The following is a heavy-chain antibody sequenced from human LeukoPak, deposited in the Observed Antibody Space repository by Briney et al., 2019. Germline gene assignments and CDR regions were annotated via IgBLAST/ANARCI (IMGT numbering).Heavy chain of an antibody. Sequence: GASVKLSCKASDYTFTNYGISWVRQAPGQGLEWMGWINPNNGGTNYAQKFQGRVTMTRDTSISTAYMELTSLRSDDAAVYYCARDYVGSGSDFNYWGQGTLVTVSS. CDR3: ARDYVGSGSDFNY. D-gene: IGHD3-10*01. CDR2: INPNNGGT. J-gene: IGHJ4*02. CDR1: DYTFTNYG. V-gene: IGHV1-2*02.